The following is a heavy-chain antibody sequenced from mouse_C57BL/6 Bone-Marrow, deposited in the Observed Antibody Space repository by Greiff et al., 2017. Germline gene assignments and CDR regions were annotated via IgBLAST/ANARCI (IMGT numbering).Heavy chain of an antibody. D-gene: IGHD1-1*01. V-gene: IGHV1-64*01. CDR1: GYTFTSYW. CDR2: IHPNSGST. Sequence: VQLQQPGAELVKPGASVKLSCKASGYTFTSYWMHWVKQRPGQGLEWIGMIHPNSGSTNYNEKFKSKATLTVDKSSSTAYMQLSSLTSDDSAVYYCARSLYYGSSFSPFAYWGQGTLVTVSA. J-gene: IGHJ3*01. CDR3: ARSLYYGSSFSPFAY.